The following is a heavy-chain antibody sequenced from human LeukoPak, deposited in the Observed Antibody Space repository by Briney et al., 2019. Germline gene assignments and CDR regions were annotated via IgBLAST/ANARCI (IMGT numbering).Heavy chain of an antibody. CDR3: AKQTRPQLERRLGFDY. CDR1: GFTFSSYA. Sequence: GGSLRLSCAASGFTFSSYAMSWVRQAPGKGLEWVSDISGSGGSTYYADSEKGRFTISTDHSKNTLYLQMNSLRAEDTAVYYCAKQTRPQLERRLGFDYWGQGTLVTVSS. CDR2: ISGSGGST. J-gene: IGHJ4*02. V-gene: IGHV3-23*01. D-gene: IGHD1-1*01.